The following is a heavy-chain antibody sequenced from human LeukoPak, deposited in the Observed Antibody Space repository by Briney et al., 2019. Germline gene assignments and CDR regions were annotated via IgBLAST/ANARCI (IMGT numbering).Heavy chain of an antibody. D-gene: IGHD6-19*01. V-gene: IGHV3-7*01. CDR3: ARGPPLFIAVAGTGFDY. J-gene: IGHJ4*02. CDR2: IKQDGSEK. Sequence: HPGGSLRLSCAASGFTFSSYWMSWVRQAPGKGLEWVANIKQDGSEKYYVDSVKGRFTISRDNAKSSLYLQMNSLRAEDTAVYYCARGPPLFIAVAGTGFDYWGQGTLVTVSS. CDR1: GFTFSSYW.